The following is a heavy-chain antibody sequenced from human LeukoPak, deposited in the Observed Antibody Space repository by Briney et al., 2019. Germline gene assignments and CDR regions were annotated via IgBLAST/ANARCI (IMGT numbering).Heavy chain of an antibody. D-gene: IGHD3-10*02. CDR2: ISSSGSTI. V-gene: IGHV3-48*03. CDR3: AELGITMIGGV. CDR1: GFTVSSYE. Sequence: GGSLRLSCVASGFTVSSYEMNWVRQAPGKGLEWVSYISSSGSTIYYADSVKGRFTISRDNAKNSLYLQMNSLRAEDTAVYYCAELGITMIGGVWGKGTTVTTSS. J-gene: IGHJ6*04.